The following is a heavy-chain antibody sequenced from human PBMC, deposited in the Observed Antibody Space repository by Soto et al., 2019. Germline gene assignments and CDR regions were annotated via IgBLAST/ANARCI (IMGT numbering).Heavy chain of an antibody. Sequence: QVQLVESGGGVVQPGRSLRLSCAASGFTFSSYGMHWVRQAPGKGLEWVAVIWYDGSNKYYADSVKGRFTISRYNSQNTLYRQMTSLRAEDTAVYYCARVWSSWYSDYWGQGTLVTVSS. V-gene: IGHV3-33*01. CDR1: GFTFSSYG. D-gene: IGHD6-13*01. CDR2: IWYDGSNK. J-gene: IGHJ4*02. CDR3: ARVWSSWYSDY.